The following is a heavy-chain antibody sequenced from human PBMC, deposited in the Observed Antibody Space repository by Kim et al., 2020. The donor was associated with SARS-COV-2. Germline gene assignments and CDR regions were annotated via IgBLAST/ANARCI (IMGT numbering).Heavy chain of an antibody. CDR1: GFTFSSYG. J-gene: IGHJ5*02. Sequence: GGSLRLSCAASGFTFSSYGMHWVRQAPGKGLEWVAVIWYDGSNKYYADSVKGRFTISRDNSKNTLYLQMNSLRAEDTAVYYCARARLPYSYGDPFVGDWFDPWGQGTLVTVSS. V-gene: IGHV3-33*01. D-gene: IGHD5-18*01. CDR2: IWYDGSNK. CDR3: ARARLPYSYGDPFVGDWFDP.